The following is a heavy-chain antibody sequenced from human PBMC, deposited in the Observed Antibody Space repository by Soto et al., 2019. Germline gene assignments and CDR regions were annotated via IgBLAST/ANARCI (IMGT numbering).Heavy chain of an antibody. CDR3: ARPKVVAATDYYYGMDV. CDR2: IIPIFGTA. J-gene: IGHJ6*02. Sequence: SVKVSCKASGGTFSSYAISWVRQAPGQGLEWMGGIIPIFGTANYAQKFQGRVTITADESTSTAYMELSSLRSEDTAVYYCARPKVVAATDYYYGMDVWGQGTTVTVSS. CDR1: GGTFSSYA. V-gene: IGHV1-69*13. D-gene: IGHD2-15*01.